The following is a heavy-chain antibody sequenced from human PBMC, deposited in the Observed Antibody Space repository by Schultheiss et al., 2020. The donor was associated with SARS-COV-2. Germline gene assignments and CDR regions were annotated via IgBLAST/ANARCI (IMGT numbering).Heavy chain of an antibody. V-gene: IGHV3-30*03. CDR3: ARRAIISSSWYTMYYYYYGMDV. D-gene: IGHD6-13*01. Sequence: GESLKISCAASGFTFSSYGMHWVRQAPGKGLEWVAVISYDGSNKYYADSVKGRFTISRDNSKNTLYLQMNSLRAEDTAVYYCARRAIISSSWYTMYYYYYGMDVWGQGTTVTVSS. CDR2: ISYDGSNK. CDR1: GFTFSSYG. J-gene: IGHJ6*02.